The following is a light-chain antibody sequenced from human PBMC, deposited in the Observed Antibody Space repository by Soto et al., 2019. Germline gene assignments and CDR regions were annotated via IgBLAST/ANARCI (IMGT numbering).Light chain of an antibody. J-gene: IGKJ1*01. Sequence: DIQMTQSPSTLSASVGDRVTITCRASQSISSWLAWYQQKPGKAPKILIYKASILESGVPSRFSGSGSGTDFTLTISSLQPDDFATYYCQHYNIYSETFGQGTKVE. CDR2: KAS. V-gene: IGKV1-5*03. CDR3: QHYNIYSET. CDR1: QSISSW.